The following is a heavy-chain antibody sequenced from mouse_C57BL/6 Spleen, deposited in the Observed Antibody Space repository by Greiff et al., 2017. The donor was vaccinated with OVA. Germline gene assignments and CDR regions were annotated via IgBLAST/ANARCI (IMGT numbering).Heavy chain of an antibody. CDR1: GYTFTSYW. J-gene: IGHJ2*01. Sequence: QVQLQQPGAELVKPGASVKLSCKASGYTFTSYWMHWVKQRPGQGLEWIGMIHPNSGSTNYNEKFKSKATLTVDKSSSTAYMQLSSLTSEDSAVYYCRRGDEGGDFDYWGQGTTLTVSS. CDR3: RRGDEGGDFDY. CDR2: IHPNSGST. D-gene: IGHD3-3*01. V-gene: IGHV1-64*01.